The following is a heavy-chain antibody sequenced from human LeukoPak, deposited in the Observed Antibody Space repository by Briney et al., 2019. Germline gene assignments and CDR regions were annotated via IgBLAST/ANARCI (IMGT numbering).Heavy chain of an antibody. D-gene: IGHD2-2*01. V-gene: IGHV1-18*01. J-gene: IGHJ5*02. CDR2: ISAYNGNT. CDR1: GYTFTSYG. Sequence: ASVKVSCKASGYTFTSYGISWVRQAPGQGLEWMGWISAYNGNTNYAQKLQGRVTMTTDTSTSTAYMELRSLRSDDTAVYYCARDYRGCSSTSCYHGLDWFDPWGQGPLVTVSS. CDR3: ARDYRGCSSTSCYHGLDWFDP.